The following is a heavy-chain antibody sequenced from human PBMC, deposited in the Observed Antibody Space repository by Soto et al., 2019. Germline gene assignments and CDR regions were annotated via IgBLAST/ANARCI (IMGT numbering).Heavy chain of an antibody. Sequence: GGSLRLSCAASGFTFSSYAMHWVRQAPGKGLEWVAVISYDGSNKYYADSVKGRFTISRDNSKNTLYLQMNSLRAEDTAVYYCARAPTGYYDSSGYSYYFDYWGQGTLVTVSS. V-gene: IGHV3-30-3*01. CDR1: GFTFSSYA. CDR3: ARAPTGYYDSSGYSYYFDY. CDR2: ISYDGSNK. D-gene: IGHD3-22*01. J-gene: IGHJ4*02.